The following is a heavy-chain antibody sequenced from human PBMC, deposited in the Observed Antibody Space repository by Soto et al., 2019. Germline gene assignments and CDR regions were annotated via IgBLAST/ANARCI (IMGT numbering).Heavy chain of an antibody. D-gene: IGHD2-15*01. V-gene: IGHV4-31*03. Sequence: QVQLQESGPGLVKPSQTLSLTCTVSGGSITSGCDYWSWVRQHPGKGLEWIGYIDHTGSTHYNPSLKSRVTISLDTSRNQFSLKMSSVTAADTAVYYCTREASGDFDYWGQGTLVTVSS. CDR3: TREASGDFDY. CDR1: GGSITSGCDY. J-gene: IGHJ4*02. CDR2: IDHTGST.